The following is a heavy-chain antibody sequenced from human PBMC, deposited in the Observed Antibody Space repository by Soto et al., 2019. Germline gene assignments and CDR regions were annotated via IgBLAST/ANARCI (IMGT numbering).Heavy chain of an antibody. V-gene: IGHV4-31*03. J-gene: IGHJ4*02. CDR1: GGSISSGGDC. Sequence: SEPLSLPCTVSGGSISSGGDCWSWIRQHPGKGLEWIGYIYYSGSTYYNPSLKSRVTISVHTSKNQFSLKLSSVTAADTAVYYCARDPARRYCSSTSCYAGIGYDYWGQGTLVTVSS. CDR2: IYYSGST. D-gene: IGHD2-2*01. CDR3: ARDPARRYCSSTSCYAGIGYDY.